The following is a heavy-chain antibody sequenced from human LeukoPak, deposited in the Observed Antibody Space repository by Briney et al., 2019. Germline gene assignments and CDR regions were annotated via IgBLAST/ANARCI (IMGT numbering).Heavy chain of an antibody. J-gene: IGHJ5*02. V-gene: IGHV4-59*01. CDR1: GGSISSYY. CDR3: ARGGSWFDP. Sequence: SETLSLTCTVPGGSISSYYWSWIRQPPGKGLEWIGYIYYSGSTNYNPSLKSRVTISVDTSKNQFSLKLTSVTAADTAVYYCARGGSWFDPWSQGTLVTVSS. CDR2: IYYSGST. D-gene: IGHD3-10*01.